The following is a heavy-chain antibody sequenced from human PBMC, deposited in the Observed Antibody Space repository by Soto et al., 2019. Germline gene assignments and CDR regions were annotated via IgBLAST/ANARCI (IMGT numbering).Heavy chain of an antibody. CDR1: GYTFTSYD. J-gene: IGHJ5*02. V-gene: IGHV1-8*01. D-gene: IGHD6-13*01. Sequence: ASVKVSCKASGYTFTSYDIHWVRLATGQGLEWMGWMNPNSGNTAYAQKFQGRVTMTRNTSISTAYMELSSLRSEDTAVYYCAREVAAALAPLWFVHWCPGTLATVS. CDR3: AREVAAALAPLWFVH. CDR2: MNPNSGNT.